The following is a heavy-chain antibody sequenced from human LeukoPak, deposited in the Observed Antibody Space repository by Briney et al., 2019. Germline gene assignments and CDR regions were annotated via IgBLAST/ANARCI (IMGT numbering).Heavy chain of an antibody. CDR1: GFTFSSYA. CDR2: ISGSGGST. Sequence: GGSLRLSCAASGFTFSSYAMSWVRQAPGKGLEWVSAISGSGGSTYYADSVKGRFTISRDNSKNTLYLQMNSLRAEDTAVYYCAREIAVVVSAAGYTADAFDIWGQGTMVTVSS. J-gene: IGHJ3*02. V-gene: IGHV3-23*01. D-gene: IGHD2-2*01. CDR3: AREIAVVVSAAGYTADAFDI.